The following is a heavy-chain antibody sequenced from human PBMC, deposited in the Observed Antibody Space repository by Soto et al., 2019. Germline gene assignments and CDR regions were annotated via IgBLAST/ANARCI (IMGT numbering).Heavy chain of an antibody. CDR1: GGSFSGYY. CDR2: INHSGST. J-gene: IGHJ5*02. V-gene: IGHV4-34*01. CDR3: VRGWGRITIFGVFPQTRFDP. Sequence: QVQLQQWGAGLLKPSETLSLTCAVYGGSFSGYYWSWIRQPPGKGLEWIGEINHSGSTTYNPSLKSRGTRSVDTSKNQFSLTLSSVSAAETAVYYCVRGWGRITIFGVFPQTRFDPWGQGTLVTVSS. D-gene: IGHD3-3*01.